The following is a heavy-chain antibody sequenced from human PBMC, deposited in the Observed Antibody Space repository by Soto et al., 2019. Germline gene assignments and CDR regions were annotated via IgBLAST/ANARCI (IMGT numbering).Heavy chain of an antibody. CDR1: GGSISSDY. Sequence: SATLSLTCTVSGGSISSDYWSWIRQPPGKALEWIGYIFYTGSTHYNPSLKSRVTISVDTSKNQFSLNLNSVTTADTAVYYCARDRSGISYYYYGMDVWGQGTTVTVSS. CDR3: ARDRSGISYYYYGMDV. CDR2: IFYTGST. J-gene: IGHJ6*02. V-gene: IGHV4-59*01.